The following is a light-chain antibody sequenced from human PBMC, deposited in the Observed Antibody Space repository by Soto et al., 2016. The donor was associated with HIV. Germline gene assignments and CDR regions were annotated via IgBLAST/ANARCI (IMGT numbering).Light chain of an antibody. CDR2: YDS. CDR1: NIGREY. V-gene: IGLV3-21*04. CDR3: QVWDANSDHRGV. Sequence: SYVLTQPPSVSVAPGKTATITCGGNNIGREYVYWYQQKLGQAPVLVVSYDSGRPSGIPERFSGSHSGNTATLTISRVEAGDEADYYCQVWDANSDHRGVFGGGTKLTVL. J-gene: IGLJ2*01.